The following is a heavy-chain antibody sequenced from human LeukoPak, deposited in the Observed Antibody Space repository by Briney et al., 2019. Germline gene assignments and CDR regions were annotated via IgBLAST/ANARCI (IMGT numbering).Heavy chain of an antibody. Sequence: SQTLSLTCSISDASFTTGVYYWSWIRQPAGKGLEWVGRISTGGSINCNPSLEGRLTISLDRSKTHFSLRLNSVTAADTAVYYCARDQTRWGSFDYWGQGTLVTVSS. D-gene: IGHD2-21*01. CDR1: DASFTTGVYY. CDR2: ISTGGSI. V-gene: IGHV4-61*02. CDR3: ARDQTRWGSFDY. J-gene: IGHJ4*02.